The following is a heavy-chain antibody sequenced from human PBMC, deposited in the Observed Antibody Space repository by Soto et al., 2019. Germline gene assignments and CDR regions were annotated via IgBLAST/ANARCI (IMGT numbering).Heavy chain of an antibody. Sequence: HPAGSLRLSCAASGFTFSSYWMSWVLQAPGKGLEWVANIKQDGSEKYYVDSVKGRFTISRDNAKNSLYLQMNSLRAEDTAVYYCARGYCTNPQRSSSSWSSCYYGMDVWGQGTTVTVSS. CDR1: GFTFSSYW. J-gene: IGHJ6*02. CDR2: IKQDGSEK. V-gene: IGHV3-7*01. CDR3: ARGYCTNPQRSSSSWSSCYYGMDV. D-gene: IGHD6-13*01.